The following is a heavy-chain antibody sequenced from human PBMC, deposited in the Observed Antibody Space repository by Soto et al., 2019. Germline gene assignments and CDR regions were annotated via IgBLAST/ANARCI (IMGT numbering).Heavy chain of an antibody. V-gene: IGHV1-8*01. CDR1: GYTFTSYD. CDR3: ARERTGTTSMDV. D-gene: IGHD1-1*01. CDR2: MNPNSGNT. Sequence: QVKLVQSGAEVKKPGASVTVSCKASGYTFTSYDINWVRQATGQGLEWMGWMNPNSGNTGYAQKFQGRVTMTGNTSISTAYMDLSSLRSEDTAVYYCARERTGTTSMDVWGQGTTVTVSS. J-gene: IGHJ6*02.